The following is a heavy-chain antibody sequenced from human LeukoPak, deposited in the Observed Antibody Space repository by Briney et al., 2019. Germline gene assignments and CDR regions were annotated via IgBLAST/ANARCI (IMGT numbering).Heavy chain of an antibody. D-gene: IGHD3-16*01. CDR2: ISGSGGST. J-gene: IGHJ4*02. Sequence: GGSLRLSCAASGFSFRSYAMSWVRQAPGKGLDWVSGISGSGGSTYYADSVKGRFTVSRDNSKNTLYLQMNSLRAEDTAVYYCAKVDLRLDYWGQGTLVTVSS. V-gene: IGHV3-23*01. CDR1: GFSFRSYA. CDR3: AKVDLRLDY.